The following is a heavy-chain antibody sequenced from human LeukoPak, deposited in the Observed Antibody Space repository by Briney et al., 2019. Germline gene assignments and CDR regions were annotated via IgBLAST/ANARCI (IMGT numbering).Heavy chain of an antibody. V-gene: IGHV1-8*03. CDR3: AREVGWELLRGGYYFDD. CDR2: MNPNSGNT. CDR1: GYTFTSYD. D-gene: IGHD1-26*01. Sequence: ASVKVSCKASGYTFTSYDINWVRQATGQGLEWMGWMNPNSGNTGYAQKFQGRVTITRNTSISTAYMELSSLRSDDTAVYYCAREVGWELLRGGYYFDDWGQGTLVTVSS. J-gene: IGHJ4*02.